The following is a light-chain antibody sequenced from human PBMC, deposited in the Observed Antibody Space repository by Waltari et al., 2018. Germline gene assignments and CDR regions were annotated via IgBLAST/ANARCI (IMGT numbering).Light chain of an antibody. CDR2: GAS. J-gene: IGKJ1*01. CDR1: QSFSSSY. V-gene: IGKV3-20*01. Sequence: EIVLTQSPGTLSFSPGERATLSCRASQSFSSSYLAWYQQKPGQAPRLLIYGASSRATGIPDRFSGSGSGTDFTLTISRLEPEDFVVYYCQQYGSSPRTFGQGTKVEIK. CDR3: QQYGSSPRT.